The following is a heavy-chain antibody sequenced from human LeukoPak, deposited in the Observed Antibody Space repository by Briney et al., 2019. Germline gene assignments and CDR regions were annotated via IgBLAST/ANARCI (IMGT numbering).Heavy chain of an antibody. CDR3: ARDKGIAVAGTGYAFDI. CDR1: GFTFSTYS. Sequence: GGSLRLSCAASGFTFSTYSVHWVRQAPGKGLEWVSYISSSGDTVYYADSVKGRFTISRDNSKNTLYLQMNSLRAEDTAVYYCARDKGIAVAGTGYAFDIWGQGTMVTVSS. V-gene: IGHV3-48*01. J-gene: IGHJ3*02. D-gene: IGHD6-19*01. CDR2: ISSSGDTV.